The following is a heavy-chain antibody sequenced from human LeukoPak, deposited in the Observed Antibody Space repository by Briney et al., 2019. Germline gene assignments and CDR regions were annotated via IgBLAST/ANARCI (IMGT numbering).Heavy chain of an antibody. CDR1: GGSISSGDYY. J-gene: IGHJ4*02. CDR2: IYYSGST. Sequence: PSETLSLTRTVSGGSISSGDYYWSWIRQPPGKGLEWIGYIYYSGSTYYNPSLKSRVTISVDTSKNQFSLKLSSVTAADTAVYYCARWISGYYLYYFDYWGQGTLVTVSS. V-gene: IGHV4-30-4*08. D-gene: IGHD3-22*01. CDR3: ARWISGYYLYYFDY.